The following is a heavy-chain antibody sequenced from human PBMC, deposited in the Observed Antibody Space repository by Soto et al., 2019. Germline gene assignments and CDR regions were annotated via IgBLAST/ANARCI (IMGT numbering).Heavy chain of an antibody. Sequence: ASVKVSCKASGYTFTSYAMHWVRQAPGQRLEWMGWINAGNGNTKYSQKFQGRVTITRDTSASTAYMELSSLRSEDTAVYYCARGIDYDFWSGYNYYYYYYGMDAWGQGTTVTVSS. V-gene: IGHV1-3*01. J-gene: IGHJ6*02. CDR2: INAGNGNT. CDR3: ARGIDYDFWSGYNYYYYYYGMDA. D-gene: IGHD3-3*01. CDR1: GYTFTSYA.